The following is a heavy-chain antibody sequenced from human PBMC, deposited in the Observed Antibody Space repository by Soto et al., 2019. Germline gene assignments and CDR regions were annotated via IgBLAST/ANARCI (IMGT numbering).Heavy chain of an antibody. V-gene: IGHV3-21*01. Sequence: GGSLRLSCAASGFTFSSYSMNWVRQAPGKGLEWVSSISSSSSYKYYADSVKGRFTISRDNAKNSLYLQMNSLRAEDTAGYYCARGSHWYFDLWGRGTLVTVSS. CDR1: GFTFSSYS. CDR3: ARGSHWYFDL. J-gene: IGHJ2*01. CDR2: ISSSSSYK.